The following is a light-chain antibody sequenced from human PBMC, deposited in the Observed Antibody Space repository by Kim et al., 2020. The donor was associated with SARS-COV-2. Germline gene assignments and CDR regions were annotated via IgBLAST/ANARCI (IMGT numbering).Light chain of an antibody. CDR2: QDS. V-gene: IGLV3-1*01. CDR3: QAWGSSTAV. Sequence: SYELTQPPSVSVSPGQTATITCSGDKLGDKYVCWYQQKPDQSPVLVIYQDSKRPSGIPDRFSGSNSGNTATLTISGTQTMDEADYSCQAWGSSTAVFGGGAQLTVL. CDR1: KLGDKY. J-gene: IGLJ3*02.